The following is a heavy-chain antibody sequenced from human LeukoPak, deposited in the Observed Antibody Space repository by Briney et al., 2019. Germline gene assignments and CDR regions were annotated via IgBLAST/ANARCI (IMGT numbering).Heavy chain of an antibody. J-gene: IGHJ3*02. CDR1: GGSISSYY. CDR2: IYYSGST. Sequence: SETLSLTCTVSGGSISSYYWSWIRQPPGKGLEWIGYIYYSGSTNYNPSLKSRVTISVDTSKNQFSLKLSSVTAADTAVYYCARATMIVVADASDIWGQGTMVTVSS. V-gene: IGHV4-59*01. CDR3: ARATMIVVADASDI. D-gene: IGHD3-22*01.